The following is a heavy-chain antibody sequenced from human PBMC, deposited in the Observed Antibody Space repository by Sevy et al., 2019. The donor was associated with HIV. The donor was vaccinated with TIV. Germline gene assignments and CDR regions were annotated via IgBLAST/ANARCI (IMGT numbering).Heavy chain of an antibody. V-gene: IGHV1-24*01. Sequence: ASVKVSCKVSGQTLNQLSMHWVRQAPGKGLEWMGRFDPEDGETIYAQRFQGRFTMTEDTSTDTAYMHLSSLRSEDTAVYYCASAREYYEDNSGYFDYWGQGTLVTVSS. CDR3: ASAREYYEDNSGYFDY. CDR1: GQTLNQLS. CDR2: FDPEDGET. J-gene: IGHJ4*02. D-gene: IGHD3-22*01.